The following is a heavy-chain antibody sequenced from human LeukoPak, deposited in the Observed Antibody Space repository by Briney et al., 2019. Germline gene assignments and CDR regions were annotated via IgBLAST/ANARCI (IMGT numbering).Heavy chain of an antibody. CDR3: ASGLGTTSTMMPY. D-gene: IGHD1-14*01. CDR2: IYYSGST. CDR1: GDSLSSYY. V-gene: IGHV4-59*12. J-gene: IGHJ4*02. Sequence: PETLSLTCIHSGDSLSSYYWSWVRQPPRKGLEWIGYIYYSGSTNYNPSLKSRVTISVDTSKNQFSLKLSSVTAADAAVYYCASGLGTTSTMMPYWGQGTLVTVSS.